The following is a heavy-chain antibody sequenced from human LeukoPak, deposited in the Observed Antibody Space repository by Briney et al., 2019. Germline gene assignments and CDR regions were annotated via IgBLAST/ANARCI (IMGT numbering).Heavy chain of an antibody. CDR3: ASGSSGTYYSFDS. CDR2: ISSSSVYI. Sequence: GGSLRLSCAGSGFTFSSYSMNWVRQAPGKGLEWVSSISSSSVYIYYADSVKGRFTISRDNAKNSLYLQMDSLRAEDTAVYYCASGSSGTYYSFDSWGQGTLVTVSS. V-gene: IGHV3-21*01. D-gene: IGHD1-26*01. J-gene: IGHJ4*02. CDR1: GFTFSSYS.